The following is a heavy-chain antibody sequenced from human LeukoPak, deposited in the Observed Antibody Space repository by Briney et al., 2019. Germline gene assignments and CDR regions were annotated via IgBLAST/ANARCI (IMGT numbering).Heavy chain of an antibody. J-gene: IGHJ4*02. CDR3: AGYHWNSGVVY. D-gene: IGHD1-7*01. CDR2: ISRSGDTI. CDR1: GFTFSDYA. Sequence: GGSLRLSCAASGFTFSDYAMSWIRQAPGQGLEWVSYISRSGDTIDYADSVKGRFSISRDNAKHSLYLQMNSLRAEDTAVYYCAGYHWNSGVVYWGQGILVTVSS. V-gene: IGHV3-11*01.